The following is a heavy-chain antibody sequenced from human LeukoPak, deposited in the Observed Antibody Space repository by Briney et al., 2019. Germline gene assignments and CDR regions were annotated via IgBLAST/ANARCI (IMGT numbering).Heavy chain of an antibody. Sequence: SVKVSCKASGGTFTSYAISWVRQAPGQGLEWMGGIIPIFGTANYAQNFQGRVTMTRDTSTSTVYMELSSLRSEDTAVYYCVRVRDGYNDAYDIWGQGTMVTVPS. D-gene: IGHD5-24*01. CDR3: VRVRDGYNDAYDI. CDR2: IIPIFGTA. V-gene: IGHV1-69*05. CDR1: GGTFTSYA. J-gene: IGHJ3*02.